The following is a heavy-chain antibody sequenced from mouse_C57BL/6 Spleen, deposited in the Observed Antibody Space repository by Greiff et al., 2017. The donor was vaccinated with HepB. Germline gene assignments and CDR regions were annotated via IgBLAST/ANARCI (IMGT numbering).Heavy chain of an antibody. D-gene: IGHD3-3*01. CDR3: ARGGGTRDY. Sequence: VQLQQPGAELVMPGASVKLSCKASGYTFTSYWMHWVKQRPGQGLEWIGEIDPSDSYTNYNQKFKGKSTLTVDKSSSTAYMQLSSLTSEDSAVYYCARGGGTRDYWGQGTTLTVSS. CDR2: IDPSDSYT. V-gene: IGHV1-69*01. CDR1: GYTFTSYW. J-gene: IGHJ2*01.